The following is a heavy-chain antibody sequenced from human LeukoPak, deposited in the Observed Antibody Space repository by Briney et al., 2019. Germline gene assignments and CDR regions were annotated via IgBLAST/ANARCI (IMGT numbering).Heavy chain of an antibody. V-gene: IGHV4-34*01. Sequence: SETLSLTCTVYGGSFSGYYWSWIRQPPGKGLEWIGEINHSGSTNYNPSLKSRVTISVDTSKNQFSLKLSSVTAADTAVYYCARGRLARSPYFDYWGQGTLVTVSS. CDR1: GGSFSGYY. CDR2: INHSGST. D-gene: IGHD6-19*01. J-gene: IGHJ4*02. CDR3: ARGRLARSPYFDY.